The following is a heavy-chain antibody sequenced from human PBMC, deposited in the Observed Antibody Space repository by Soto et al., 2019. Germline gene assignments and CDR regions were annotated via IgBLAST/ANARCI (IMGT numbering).Heavy chain of an antibody. D-gene: IGHD2-2*01. J-gene: IGHJ3*02. CDR1: GYSFTSYW. CDR2: IYPGDSDT. V-gene: IGHV5-51*01. Sequence: GESLKISCKGSGYSFTSYWIGWVRQMPGKGLEWMGIIYPGDSDTRYSPSFQGQVTISADKSISTAYLQWSSLKASDTAMYYCAGALGYCSSTSCSGAFDIWGQGTMVTVSS. CDR3: AGALGYCSSTSCSGAFDI.